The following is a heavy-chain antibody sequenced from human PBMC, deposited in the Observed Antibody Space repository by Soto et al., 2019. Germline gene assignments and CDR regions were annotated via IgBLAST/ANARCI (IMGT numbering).Heavy chain of an antibody. D-gene: IGHD1-26*01. V-gene: IGHV1-24*01. CDR1: KYTLTELT. CDR2: SAPEEGEP. CDR3: AADRKIVGTIGAFDF. J-gene: IGHJ4*02. Sequence: GASVKVSCKVPKYTLTELTIDWLRQAPGKGLEWMGRSAPEEGEPIYPQKFQGRVSMTEDPSTDTAYMELTSLRFEDTAVYFCAADRKIVGTIGAFDFWGQGTLVTVS.